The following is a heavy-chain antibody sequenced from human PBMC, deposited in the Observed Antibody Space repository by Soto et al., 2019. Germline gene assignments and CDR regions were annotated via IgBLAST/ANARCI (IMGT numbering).Heavy chain of an antibody. J-gene: IGHJ3*02. V-gene: IGHV3-53*01. D-gene: IGHD1-26*01. CDR2: IYSGGST. CDR1: GFTVSSNY. Sequence: PGGSLRLSCAASGFTVSSNYMSWVRQAPGKGLEWVSVIYSGGSTYYADSVKGRFTISRDNSKNTLYLQMNSLRAEDTAVYYCARDSGSYPGDAFDIWGQGTMVTVSS. CDR3: ARDSGSYPGDAFDI.